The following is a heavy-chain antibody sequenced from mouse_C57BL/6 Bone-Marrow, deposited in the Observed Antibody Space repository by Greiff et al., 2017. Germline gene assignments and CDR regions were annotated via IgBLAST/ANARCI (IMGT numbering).Heavy chain of an antibody. CDR1: GYTFTSYW. Sequence: QVQLQQPGAELVKPGASAKLSCKASGYTFTSYWMQWVKQRPGQGLEWIGEIDPSDSYTNYNQKFKGKATLTVDTSSSTAYMQLSSLTSEDSAVYYCARSGYDYDGRDYFDYWGQGTTLTVSS. J-gene: IGHJ2*01. D-gene: IGHD2-4*01. CDR2: IDPSDSYT. V-gene: IGHV1-50*01. CDR3: ARSGYDYDGRDYFDY.